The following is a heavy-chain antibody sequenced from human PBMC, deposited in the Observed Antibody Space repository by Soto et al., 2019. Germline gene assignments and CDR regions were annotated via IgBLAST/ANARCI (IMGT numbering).Heavy chain of an antibody. Sequence: SETLSLTCAVYGGSFSGYYWSWIRQPPGKGLEWIGEINHSGSTNYNPSLKSRATISVDTSKNQFSLKLSSVTAADTAVYYCARGGGIAARPRYSSGWFLGYFAYWGQGTLVTVSS. CDR2: INHSGST. J-gene: IGHJ4*02. D-gene: IGHD6-19*01. CDR1: GGSFSGYY. CDR3: ARGGGIAARPRYSSGWFLGYFAY. V-gene: IGHV4-34*01.